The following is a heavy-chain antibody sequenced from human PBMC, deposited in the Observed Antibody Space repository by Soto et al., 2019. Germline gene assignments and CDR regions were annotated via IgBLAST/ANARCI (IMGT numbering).Heavy chain of an antibody. J-gene: IGHJ4*02. D-gene: IGHD3-22*01. Sequence: QVELVQSGAEVKKPGASVKVSCKASGYTFTTYGLNWVRQAPGQGLEWMGWINIYNGNTNYAQKFQGRVTMTRDTSTSTAYMELRSLRSADTAVYYCARGYYDSRGLLDYWGQGSLVTVSS. V-gene: IGHV1-18*01. CDR2: INIYNGNT. CDR3: ARGYYDSRGLLDY. CDR1: GYTFTTYG.